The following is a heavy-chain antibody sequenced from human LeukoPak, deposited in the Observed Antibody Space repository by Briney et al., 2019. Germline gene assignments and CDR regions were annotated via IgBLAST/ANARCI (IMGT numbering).Heavy chain of an antibody. D-gene: IGHD6-19*01. CDR3: ARDKVYSSGWYVGEGVAFDY. CDR1: GFTFSSYS. J-gene: IGHJ4*02. Sequence: GGSLRLSCAASGFTFSSYSINWVRQAPGKGLEWVSYISSSSSTIYYADSVKGRFTISRDNAKNSLYLQMHNLRAEDTAVYYCARDKVYSSGWYVGEGVAFDYWGQGTLVTVSS. V-gene: IGHV3-48*01. CDR2: ISSSSSTI.